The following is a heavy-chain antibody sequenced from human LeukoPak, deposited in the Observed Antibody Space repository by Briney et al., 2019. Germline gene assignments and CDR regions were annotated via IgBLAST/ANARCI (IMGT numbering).Heavy chain of an antibody. CDR2: ISNSGGGT. CDR3: AKAGSIRFDY. D-gene: IGHD1-26*01. CDR1: GFSFSNYG. Sequence: PGGSLRLSCAASGFSFSNYGMSWVRQAPGKGLEWVSSISNSGGGTYYADSVKGRCTISRDNSKNTLYLQMNSLRAEDTAVYYCAKAGSIRFDYWGQGTLVTVSS. V-gene: IGHV3-23*01. J-gene: IGHJ4*02.